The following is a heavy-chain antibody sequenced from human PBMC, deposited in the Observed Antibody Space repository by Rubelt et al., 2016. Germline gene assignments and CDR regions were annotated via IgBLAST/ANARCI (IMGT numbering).Heavy chain of an antibody. D-gene: IGHD2-15*01. Sequence: QLQLQESGPGLVKPSETLSLTCTVSGGSISSSSYYWGWIRQPPGKGLEWIGRINYSGSTYYNPSLKSRVTMAADTSKNQFSLRRGSVTAADTALYYCARVCSGGNCLDYWGQGIMVTVSS. CDR3: ARVCSGGNCLDY. V-gene: IGHV4-39*07. J-gene: IGHJ4*02. CDR2: INYSGST. CDR1: GGSISSSSYY.